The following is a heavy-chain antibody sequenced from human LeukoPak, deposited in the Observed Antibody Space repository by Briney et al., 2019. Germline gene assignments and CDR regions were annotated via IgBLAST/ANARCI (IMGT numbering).Heavy chain of an antibody. D-gene: IGHD3-9*01. V-gene: IGHV3-30*02. CDR3: AKDQGEDYDILTGYYPLPDY. J-gene: IGHJ4*02. CDR1: GFTFSTYW. CDR2: IRYDGSNK. Sequence: GGSLRLSCAASGFTFSTYWMHWVRQAPGKGLEWVAFIRYDGSNKYYADSVKGRFTISRDNSKNTLYLQMNSLRAEDTAVYYCAKDQGEDYDILTGYYPLPDYWGQGTLVTVSS.